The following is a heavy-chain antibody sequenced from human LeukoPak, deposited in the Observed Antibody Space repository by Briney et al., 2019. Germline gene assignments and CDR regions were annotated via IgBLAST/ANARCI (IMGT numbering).Heavy chain of an antibody. CDR2: VSGSGSST. J-gene: IGHJ4*02. Sequence: GGSLRLSCAASGFTFNFHSMAWVRQAPGKGLEWLSAVSGSGSSTYYTDSVKGRFTISRDNSKNTLYLQMNSLRAEDTAVYYCATTPLDVGFDYWGQGTLVTVSS. D-gene: IGHD1-26*01. CDR3: ATTPLDVGFDY. CDR1: GFTFNFHS. V-gene: IGHV3-23*01.